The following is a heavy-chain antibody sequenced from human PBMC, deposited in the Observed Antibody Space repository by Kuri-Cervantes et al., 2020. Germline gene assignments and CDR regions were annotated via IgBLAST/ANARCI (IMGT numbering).Heavy chain of an antibody. Sequence: SETLSLTCTVSGGSISSGDYYWSWVRQPPGKGLEWIGYIYHSGSTDYNPSLKSRVTISVDASKNQLSLKLSSVTAADTDVYYCDRVVFRYYYDSSAQLGNWFGPWSQGTLVTVSS. J-gene: IGHJ5*02. CDR3: DRVVFRYYYDSSAQLGNWFGP. CDR2: IYHSGST. CDR1: GGSISSGDYY. D-gene: IGHD3-22*01. V-gene: IGHV4-30-4*01.